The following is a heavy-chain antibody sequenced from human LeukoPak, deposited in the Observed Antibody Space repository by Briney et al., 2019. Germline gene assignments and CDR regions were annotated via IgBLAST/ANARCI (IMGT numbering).Heavy chain of an antibody. Sequence: PSETLSLTCAVYGGSFSGYLWSWIRQSPGKGLEWIGEINDSGSTNYNPSLESRVTMSVDTSKNHLFLKMTSVTAADTAVYYCARAPSVTTPTNFDSWGQGTLVTVSS. CDR2: INDSGST. CDR1: GGSFSGYL. V-gene: IGHV4-34*01. CDR3: ARAPSVTTPTNFDS. D-gene: IGHD4-17*01. J-gene: IGHJ4*02.